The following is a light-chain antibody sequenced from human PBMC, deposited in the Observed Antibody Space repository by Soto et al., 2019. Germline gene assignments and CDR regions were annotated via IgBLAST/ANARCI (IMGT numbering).Light chain of an antibody. CDR1: QGISSY. V-gene: IGKV1-8*01. Sequence: AVRMTQSPSSFSASTGDRVTITCRASQGISSYLAWYQQKPGKAPKLLLYAASTLQSGVPSRFSGRGSGTDFTLTISCLQSEDFATYYCQQYYSYPITFGQGTRLEIK. CDR2: AAS. J-gene: IGKJ5*01. CDR3: QQYYSYPIT.